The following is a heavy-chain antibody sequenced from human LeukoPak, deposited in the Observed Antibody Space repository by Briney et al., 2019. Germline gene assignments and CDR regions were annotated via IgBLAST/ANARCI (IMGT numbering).Heavy chain of an antibody. CDR3: AREDSGYVDY. V-gene: IGHV1-18*01. CDR2: ISAYNGDT. D-gene: IGHD6-19*01. CDR1: GYTFTSYG. J-gene: IGHJ4*02. Sequence: ASVTVSCKASGYTFTSYGISWVRQAPGQGLEWMGWISAYNGDTNYAQKLHGRVTMTTDTSTSTAYMELRSLRSDDTAVYYCAREDSGYVDYWGQGTLVTVSS.